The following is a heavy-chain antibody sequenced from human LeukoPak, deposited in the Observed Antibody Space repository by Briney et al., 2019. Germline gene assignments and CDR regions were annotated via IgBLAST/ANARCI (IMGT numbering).Heavy chain of an antibody. Sequence: PGGSLRLSCAASGFTFSNHWMSWVRQAPGNGLEWVANINQGGSETYYADSVKGRFTISRDNAKSALHLELNSLRVEDTALYYCATEDCTDKEDFDLWGRGTLVTVSS. V-gene: IGHV3-7*01. CDR1: GFTFSNHW. J-gene: IGHJ2*01. D-gene: IGHD2/OR15-2a*01. CDR2: INQGGSET. CDR3: ATEDCTDKEDFDL.